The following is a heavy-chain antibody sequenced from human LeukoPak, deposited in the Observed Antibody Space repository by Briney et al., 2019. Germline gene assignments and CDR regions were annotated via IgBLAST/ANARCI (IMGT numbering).Heavy chain of an antibody. J-gene: IGHJ4*02. V-gene: IGHV3-11*06. D-gene: IGHD6-13*01. CDR3: ARVGSIEAAGTPDY. CDR2: ISSSSTYT. Sequence: PGGSLRLSCAASGFTFSDSYMSWIRQAPGKGLEWVSYISSSSTYTDYAGSVKGRFTISRDNAKNSLYLQMNSLSAEDTAVYSCARVGSIEAAGTPDYWGQGTLVTVSS. CDR1: GFTFSDSY.